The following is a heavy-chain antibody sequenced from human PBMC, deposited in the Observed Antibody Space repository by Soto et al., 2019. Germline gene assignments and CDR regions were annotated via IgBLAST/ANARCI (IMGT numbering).Heavy chain of an antibody. V-gene: IGHV3-23*01. Sequence: GGSLRLSCAASGFTFSSYAMSWVRQAPGKGLEWVSAISGSGGSTYYADSVKGRFTISRDTSASTAYMELSSLRSEDTAVYYCARDSSSSSSYYYYGMDVWGQGTTVTVSS. J-gene: IGHJ6*02. CDR3: ARDSSSSSSYYYYGMDV. D-gene: IGHD6-6*01. CDR1: GFTFSSYA. CDR2: ISGSGGST.